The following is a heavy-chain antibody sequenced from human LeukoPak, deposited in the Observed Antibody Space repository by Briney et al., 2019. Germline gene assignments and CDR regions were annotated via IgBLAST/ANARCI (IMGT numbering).Heavy chain of an antibody. D-gene: IGHD1-26*01. Sequence: PGGSLRLSCAASGFTFSSYSMNWVRQAPGKGLEWVSYISSSSSTIYYADSVKGRFTISRDNAKNSLYLQMNSLRAEDTAVYYCARDRGGSYPYYYYYMDVWGKGTTVTVSS. CDR1: GFTFSSYS. J-gene: IGHJ6*03. V-gene: IGHV3-48*04. CDR2: ISSSSSTI. CDR3: ARDRGGSYPYYYYYMDV.